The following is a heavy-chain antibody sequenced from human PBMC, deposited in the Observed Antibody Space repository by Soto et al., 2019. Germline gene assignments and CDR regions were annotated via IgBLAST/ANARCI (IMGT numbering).Heavy chain of an antibody. CDR1: GGSFSGYY. V-gene: IGHV4-34*01. Sequence: SETLSLTCAVYGGSFSGYYWSWIRQPPGKGLEWIGEINHSGSTNYNPSLKSRVTISVDTSKNQFSLKLSSVTAADTAVYYCARSVSYDRLYYFEYWGQGTLVTVSS. D-gene: IGHD5-18*01. CDR2: INHSGST. J-gene: IGHJ4*02. CDR3: ARSVSYDRLYYFEY.